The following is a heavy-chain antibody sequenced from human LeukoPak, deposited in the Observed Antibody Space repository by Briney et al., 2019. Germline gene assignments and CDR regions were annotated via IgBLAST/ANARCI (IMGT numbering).Heavy chain of an antibody. CDR3: VRDKVDCSGGSCYSVPYYGMDV. CDR1: GASITSYY. V-gene: IGHV4-4*07. CDR2: IYTSGST. J-gene: IGHJ6*02. D-gene: IGHD2-15*01. Sequence: SETLSLTCSVSGASITSYYWTWIRQPAGKGLEWIGRIYTSGSTNYNPSLKSRVTMSVDTSRNQFSLKLSSVTAADTAVYYCVRDKVDCSGGSCYSVPYYGMDVWGQGTTVTVSS.